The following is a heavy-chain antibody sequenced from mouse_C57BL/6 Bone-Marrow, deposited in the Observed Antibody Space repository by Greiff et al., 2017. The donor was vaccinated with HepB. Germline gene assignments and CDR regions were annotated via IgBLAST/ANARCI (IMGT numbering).Heavy chain of an antibody. CDR1: GFNIQDYY. CDR3: TTFNYYGSSYFDY. CDR2: IDPEDGDT. J-gene: IGHJ2*01. D-gene: IGHD1-1*01. V-gene: IGHV14-1*01. Sequence: VQLQQSGAELVRPGASVKLSCTASGFNIQDYYMHWVKQRPEQGLEWIGRIDPEDGDTEYAPKFQGKATMTADTSSNTAYLQLSSLTSEDTAVYYCTTFNYYGSSYFDYWGQGTTLTVSS.